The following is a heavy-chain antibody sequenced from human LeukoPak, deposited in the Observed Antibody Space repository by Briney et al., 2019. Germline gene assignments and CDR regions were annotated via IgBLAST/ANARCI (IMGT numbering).Heavy chain of an antibody. Sequence: GGSLRLSCAASGFTFSSYWMHWVRQAPGKGLVWVARIKSDGSSTSYADSVKGRFTISRDNAKTTVYLQMNSLRVEDTAVYYCARGGYLTYLIDYWGQGTLVTVSS. J-gene: IGHJ4*02. D-gene: IGHD3-22*01. CDR2: IKSDGSST. CDR1: GFTFSSYW. CDR3: ARGGYLTYLIDY. V-gene: IGHV3-74*01.